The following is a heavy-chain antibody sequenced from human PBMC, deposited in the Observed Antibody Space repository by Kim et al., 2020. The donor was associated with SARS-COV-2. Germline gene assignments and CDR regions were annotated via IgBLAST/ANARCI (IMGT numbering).Heavy chain of an antibody. CDR2: ISSSSSYI. CDR3: ARVGFGYSSGWPEYYYYGMDV. D-gene: IGHD6-19*01. J-gene: IGHJ6*02. CDR1: GFTFSSYS. V-gene: IGHV3-21*01. Sequence: GGSLRLSCAASGFTFSSYSMNWVRQAPGKGLEWVSSISSSSSYIYYADSVKGRFTISRDNAKNSLYLQMNSLRAEDTAVYYCARVGFGYSSGWPEYYYYGMDVWGQGTTVTVSS.